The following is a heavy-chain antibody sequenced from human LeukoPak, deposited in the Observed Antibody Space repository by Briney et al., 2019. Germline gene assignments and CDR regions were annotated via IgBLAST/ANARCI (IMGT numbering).Heavy chain of an antibody. J-gene: IGHJ4*02. Sequence: ASVNVSCKASGYTFTSYGISWVRQAPGQGLEWMGWISAYNGNTNYAQKLQGRVTMTTDTSTSTAYMELRSLRSDDTAVYYCARWSDYYDSSGYSYWGQGTLVTVSS. CDR3: ARWSDYYDSSGYSY. V-gene: IGHV1-18*01. CDR1: GYTFTSYG. CDR2: ISAYNGNT. D-gene: IGHD3-22*01.